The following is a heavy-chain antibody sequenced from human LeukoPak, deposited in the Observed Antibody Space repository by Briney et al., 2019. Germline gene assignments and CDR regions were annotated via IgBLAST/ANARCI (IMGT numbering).Heavy chain of an antibody. J-gene: IGHJ4*02. CDR2: ISTTGNNK. Sequence: GSLLLSCAASGFTFSSSEMYWVRQAPGKGLEWVSYISTTGNNKYYADSVQGRFTVSRDNGQSLLFLQVNSLRAGDTAIYYCARVFVSGYDVLTGYFRAFDYWGQGALVTVSS. V-gene: IGHV3-48*03. CDR3: ARVFVSGYDVLTGYFRAFDY. D-gene: IGHD3-9*01. CDR1: GFTFSSSE.